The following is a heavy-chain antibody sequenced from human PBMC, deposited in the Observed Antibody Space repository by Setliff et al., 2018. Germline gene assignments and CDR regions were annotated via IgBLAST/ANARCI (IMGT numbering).Heavy chain of an antibody. Sequence: PSETLSLTCTVSGGSINSGVYYWGWIRQPPGKGLEWIGFIYHDGNPKFNPSANYNPSLKSRVTMSIDKSKNQFSLNLRSVTAADTAVYYCTRGGERYHTANWGQGLLVTVSS. D-gene: IGHD2-2*01. CDR2: IYHDGNP. CDR3: TRGGERYHTAN. J-gene: IGHJ4*02. CDR1: GGSINSGVYY. V-gene: IGHV4-61*05.